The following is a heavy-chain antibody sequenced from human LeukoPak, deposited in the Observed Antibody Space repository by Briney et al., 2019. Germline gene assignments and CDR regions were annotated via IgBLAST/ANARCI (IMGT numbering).Heavy chain of an antibody. J-gene: IGHJ4*02. V-gene: IGHV1-2*02. CDR3: AREWGLIAALNY. Sequence: ASVKVSCKASGYTFTGYYMHWVRQAPGQGLEWMGWINPNSGGTNYAQKFQGRVTMTRDTSISTAYMELSRLRSDDTAVYYCAREWGLIAALNYWGQGTLVTVSS. D-gene: IGHD6-6*01. CDR1: GYTFTGYY. CDR2: INPNSGGT.